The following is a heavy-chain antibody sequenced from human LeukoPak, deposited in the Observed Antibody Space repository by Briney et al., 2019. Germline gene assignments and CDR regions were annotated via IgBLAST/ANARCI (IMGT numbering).Heavy chain of an antibody. D-gene: IGHD6-6*01. CDR3: VKDDWAGRPHYFDS. CDR1: AFSFSADG. V-gene: IGHV3-30*02. J-gene: IGHJ4*02. Sequence: GGSLRLSCSAAAFSFSADGMNWVRQAPGKGLEWVAFIRYDGTQTHYGDSVKGRFTISRDNSRSTLYLQMTRLRLEDTAAYYCVKDDWAGRPHYFDSWGQGILVTVSS. CDR2: IRYDGTQT.